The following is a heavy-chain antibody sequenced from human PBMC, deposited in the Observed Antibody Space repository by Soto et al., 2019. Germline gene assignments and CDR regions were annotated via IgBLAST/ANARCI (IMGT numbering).Heavy chain of an antibody. CDR2: IYWNDDK. CDR3: AQGLGGGNSCYFHL. V-gene: IGHV2-5*01. CDR1: GFSLSSHGVG. Sequence: SGPTLVNPTQTLTLTCTFSGFSLSSHGVGVGWIRQPPGKALEWVALIYWNDDKRSRPSLSSRLTIAKGTSRNQVVLTISNMDPVDTGTYYWAQGLGGGNSCYFHLWAQGAQVTVSS. D-gene: IGHD2-15*01. J-gene: IGHJ4*02.